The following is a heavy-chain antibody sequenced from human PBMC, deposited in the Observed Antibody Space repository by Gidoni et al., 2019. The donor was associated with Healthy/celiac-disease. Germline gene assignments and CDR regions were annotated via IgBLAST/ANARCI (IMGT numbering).Heavy chain of an antibody. J-gene: IGHJ3*01. CDR2: INHSGST. CDR3: ARMGYCSSTSCAP. CDR1: GGSFSCYY. D-gene: IGHD2-2*01. Sequence: QLHLQQWGAGLLQPSEPLSLTCAVYGGSFSCYYWSWIRQPPGKGLEWIGEINHSGSTNYNPSLKSRVTISVDTSKNQFSMKLSYVTAADTAVYYWARMGYCSSTSCAPWGQGTMVTVSS. V-gene: IGHV4-34*01.